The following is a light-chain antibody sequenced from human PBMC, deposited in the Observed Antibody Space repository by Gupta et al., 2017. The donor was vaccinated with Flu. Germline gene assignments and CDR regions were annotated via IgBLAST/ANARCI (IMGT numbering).Light chain of an antibody. Sequence: DIVMTQSPAILSVSPGEGATLSCRASQNVGSNLAWYQQRPGQAPRLLMHGASTRATDIPARFSGSGSGTEFTLTISSLQSEDFAVYFCHQDNKWPYSFGQGTNLEIK. J-gene: IGKJ2*03. CDR1: QNVGSN. CDR2: GAS. CDR3: HQDNKWPYS. V-gene: IGKV3-15*01.